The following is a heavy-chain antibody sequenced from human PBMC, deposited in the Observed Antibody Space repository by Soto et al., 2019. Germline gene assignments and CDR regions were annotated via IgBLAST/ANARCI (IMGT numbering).Heavy chain of an antibody. V-gene: IGHV4-59*01. CDR2: IYYSGST. J-gene: IGHJ4*01. Sequence: SETLSLTCTVSGGSISSYYWSWIRRPPGKGLEWIGYIYYSGSTNYNPSLKSRVTISVDTSKNQFSLKLSSVIAADTAVYYCARVESIAARKGTIDYWGQGTLVTVSS. CDR3: ARVESIAARKGTIDY. D-gene: IGHD6-6*01. CDR1: GGSISSYY.